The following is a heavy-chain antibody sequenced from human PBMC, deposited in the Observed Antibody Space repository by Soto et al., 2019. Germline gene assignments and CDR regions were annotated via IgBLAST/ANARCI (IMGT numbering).Heavy chain of an antibody. CDR2: TYYRSKWYN. CDR1: GDSVSSNSAA. CDR3: ARGLERVALYYYGMDV. V-gene: IGHV6-1*01. J-gene: IGHJ6*02. D-gene: IGHD1-1*01. Sequence: SQTLSLPCAISGDSVSSNSAAWNLIRQSPSRGLEWLGRTYYRSKWYNDYAVSVKSRITINPDTSKNQFSLQVHSVTPEDTAVYYCARGLERVALYYYGMDVWSQGTTVTVYS.